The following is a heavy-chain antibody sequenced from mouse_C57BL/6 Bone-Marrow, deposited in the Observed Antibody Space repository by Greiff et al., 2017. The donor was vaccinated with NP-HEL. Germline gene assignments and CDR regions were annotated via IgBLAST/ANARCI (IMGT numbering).Heavy chain of an antibody. CDR3: ARGGILEDY. V-gene: IGHV1-82*01. J-gene: IGHJ2*01. Sequence: QVQLKESGPELVKPGASVKISCKASGYAFSSSWMNWVKQRPGKGLEWIGRIYPGDGDTNYNGKFKGKATLTADKSSSTAYMQLSSLTSEDSAVYFCARGGILEDYWGQGTTLTVSS. CDR2: IYPGDGDT. D-gene: IGHD2-10*02. CDR1: GYAFSSSW.